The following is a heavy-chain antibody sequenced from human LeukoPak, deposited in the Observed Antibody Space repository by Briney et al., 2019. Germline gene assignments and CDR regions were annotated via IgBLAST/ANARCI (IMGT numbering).Heavy chain of an antibody. CDR1: GGSISSGNSH. CDR2: INYSGFT. J-gene: IGHJ4*02. Sequence: SQTLSLTCTVSGGSISSGNSHWNWIRQHPGKGLEWIGYINYSGFTYYNPSLKSRPTISVDTSKDQFSLKLSSVTAADTAVYFCARGSDTTINPNWNQGPLVTVSS. V-gene: IGHV4-31*03. CDR3: ARGSDTTINPN. D-gene: IGHD4-11*01.